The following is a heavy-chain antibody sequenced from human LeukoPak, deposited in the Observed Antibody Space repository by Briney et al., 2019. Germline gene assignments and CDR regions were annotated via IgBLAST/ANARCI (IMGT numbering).Heavy chain of an antibody. V-gene: IGHV4-31*03. Sequence: PSQTLSLTCTVSGGSINSGGYYWSWIRQHPGKGLEWIGYIYYTGSTYYNPSLKSRVTISVDTSKNQFSLKLTSVTAADTAVYYCAGVFYGSGKRFVDFWGQGTLVTVSS. CDR3: AGVFYGSGKRFVDF. CDR1: GGSINSGGYY. D-gene: IGHD3-10*01. J-gene: IGHJ4*02. CDR2: IYYTGST.